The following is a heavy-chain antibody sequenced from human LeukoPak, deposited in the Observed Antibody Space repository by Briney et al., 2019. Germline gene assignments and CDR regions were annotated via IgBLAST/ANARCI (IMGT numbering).Heavy chain of an antibody. Sequence: PSETLSLTCTVSGYSISSGYYWGWIRQPPGKGLEWIGSIYHSGSTYYNPSLKSRVTISVDTSKNLFSLKLSSVTAADTAVYYCARLDTIFGVAKGFDYWGQGTLVTVSS. CDR3: ARLDTIFGVAKGFDY. CDR2: IYHSGST. J-gene: IGHJ4*02. D-gene: IGHD3-3*01. CDR1: GYSISSGYY. V-gene: IGHV4-38-2*02.